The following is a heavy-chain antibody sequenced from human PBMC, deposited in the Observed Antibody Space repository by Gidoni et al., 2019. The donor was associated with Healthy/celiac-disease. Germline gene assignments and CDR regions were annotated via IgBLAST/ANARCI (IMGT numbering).Heavy chain of an antibody. CDR3: AKDGEWELLGVDY. CDR1: GFTFSSYA. Sequence: EVQLWESGGGLVQPGGSLRLSCAASGFTFSSYARSWVRQAPGKGLGWVSAISGSGGSTYYADSVKGRFTISRDNSKNTLYLQMNSLRAEDTAVYYCAKDGEWELLGVDYWGQGTLVTVSS. J-gene: IGHJ4*02. D-gene: IGHD1-26*01. CDR2: ISGSGGST. V-gene: IGHV3-23*01.